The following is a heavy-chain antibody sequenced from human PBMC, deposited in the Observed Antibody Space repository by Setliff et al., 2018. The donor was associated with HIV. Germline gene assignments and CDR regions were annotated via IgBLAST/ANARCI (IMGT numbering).Heavy chain of an antibody. Sequence: PSETLSLTCTVSGGSISSHYWSWIRQPPGKGLECIGFIYYSGSSNYNPSLKSRVTISVDTSKNQFSLKLSSVTAADTAVYYCARSGLYDSSGYYLEYSDYWGQGTLVTVSS. V-gene: IGHV4-59*11. CDR3: ARSGLYDSSGYYLEYSDY. J-gene: IGHJ4*02. CDR2: IYYSGSS. CDR1: GGSISSHY. D-gene: IGHD3-22*01.